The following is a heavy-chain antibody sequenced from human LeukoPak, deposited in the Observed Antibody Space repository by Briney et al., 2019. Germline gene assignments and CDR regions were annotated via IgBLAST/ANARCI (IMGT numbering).Heavy chain of an antibody. CDR3: ARDLGQYYDTSDNWFDP. D-gene: IGHD3-22*01. J-gene: IGHJ5*02. V-gene: IGHV3-74*01. Sequence: GGSLRLSCAASGFTFSSYGMSWVRQAPGKGLEWVSRINSDGINTSYADSVKGRFTISRDNAKNTLNLQMNSLRAEDTAVYYCARDLGQYYDTSDNWFDPWGQGTLVTVSS. CDR2: INSDGINT. CDR1: GFTFSSYG.